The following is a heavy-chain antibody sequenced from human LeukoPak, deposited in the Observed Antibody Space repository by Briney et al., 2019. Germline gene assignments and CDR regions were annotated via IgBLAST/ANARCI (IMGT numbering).Heavy chain of an antibody. J-gene: IGHJ4*02. Sequence: GGPLRLSCAASGFSFSAFEMNWVRQAPGKGLEWISHISTGGRTIYYADSVKGRSTISRDNAKNSLYLQMNSLRGEDTGVYYCARGSGYVLDYWTQGTLVTVSS. D-gene: IGHD2-15*01. CDR3: ARGSGYVLDY. CDR1: GFSFSAFE. V-gene: IGHV3-48*03. CDR2: ISTGGRTI.